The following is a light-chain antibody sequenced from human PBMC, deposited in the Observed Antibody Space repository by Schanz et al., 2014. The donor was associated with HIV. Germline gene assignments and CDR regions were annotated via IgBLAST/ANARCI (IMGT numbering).Light chain of an antibody. V-gene: IGLV2-8*01. Sequence: QSALTQPPSASGSPGQSVTISCTGTSSDVGGYNYVSWYQHHPGKAPKLLISEVNKRPSGVPDRFSGSQSGASASLAISGLQSEDEADFYCATWDDSLNGWVFGGGTKLTVL. CDR2: EVN. CDR1: SSDVGGYNY. CDR3: ATWDDSLNGWV. J-gene: IGLJ3*02.